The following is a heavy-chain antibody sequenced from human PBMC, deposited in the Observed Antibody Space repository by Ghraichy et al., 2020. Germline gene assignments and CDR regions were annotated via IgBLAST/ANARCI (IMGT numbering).Heavy chain of an antibody. J-gene: IGHJ6*02. CDR2: IYYSGST. V-gene: IGHV4-61*01. Sequence: TLSLTCTVSGGSVSSGSYYWSWIRQPPGKGLEWIGYIYYSGSTNYNPSLKSRVTISVDTSKNQFSLKLSSVTAADTAVYYCARDYRYDSSGYYYYGMDVWGQGTTVTVSS. CDR3: ARDYRYDSSGYYYYGMDV. CDR1: GGSVSSGSYY. D-gene: IGHD3-22*01.